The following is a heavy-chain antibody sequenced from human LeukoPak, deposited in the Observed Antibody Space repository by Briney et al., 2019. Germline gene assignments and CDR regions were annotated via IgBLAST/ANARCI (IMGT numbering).Heavy chain of an antibody. CDR2: INHSGST. CDR1: GGSFSGYY. CDR3: ARKGIYRGSLDY. D-gene: IGHD3-16*02. Sequence: SETLSLTCAVYGGSFSGYYWSWIRQPPGKGLEWIGEINHSGSTNYNPSLKSRVTISVDTSKNQFSLKLSSVTAADTAVYYCARKGIYRGSLDYWGQGTLVAVSS. V-gene: IGHV4-34*01. J-gene: IGHJ4*02.